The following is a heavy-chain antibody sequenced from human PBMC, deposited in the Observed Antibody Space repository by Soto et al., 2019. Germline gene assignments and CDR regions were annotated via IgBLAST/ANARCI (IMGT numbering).Heavy chain of an antibody. CDR2: IYPGDSDT. J-gene: IGHJ5*02. V-gene: IGHV5-51*01. CDR1: GYSFTSYW. D-gene: IGHD6-6*01. Sequence: PGESLKISCKGSGYSFTSYWIGWVRQMPGKGLEWMGIIYPGDSDTRYSPSFQGQVTISADKSISNAYLQWSSLKASDTAMYYCARQEQLVDSHNWFDPWGQGTLVTVSS. CDR3: ARQEQLVDSHNWFDP.